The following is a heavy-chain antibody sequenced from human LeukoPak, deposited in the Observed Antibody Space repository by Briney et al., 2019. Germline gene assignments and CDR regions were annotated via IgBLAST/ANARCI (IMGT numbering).Heavy chain of an antibody. CDR3: ASFLAVAGTFTFDY. CDR1: GGSFSGYY. D-gene: IGHD6-19*01. Sequence: SETLSLTCAVYGGSFSGYYWSWIRQPPGKGLEWIGYIYYSGSTNYNPSLKSRVTISVDTYKNQFSLKLSSVTAADTAVYYCASFLAVAGTFTFDYWGQGTLVTVSS. J-gene: IGHJ4*02. CDR2: IYYSGST. V-gene: IGHV4-59*01.